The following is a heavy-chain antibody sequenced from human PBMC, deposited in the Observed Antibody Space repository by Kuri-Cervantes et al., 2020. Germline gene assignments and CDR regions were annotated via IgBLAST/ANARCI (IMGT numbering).Heavy chain of an antibody. CDR1: GLTFSPFW. J-gene: IGHJ4*02. V-gene: IGHV3-74*01. CDR3: ARENRPKRSFDY. CDR2: VNGDGRST. Sequence: GGSLRLSCAASGLTFSPFWMHWVRQAPGKGLVWVSRVNGDGRSTSYADSVKGRFTISRDNAKNTLYLQMNSLRAEDTAVYYCARENRPKRSFDYWGQGTLVTVSS.